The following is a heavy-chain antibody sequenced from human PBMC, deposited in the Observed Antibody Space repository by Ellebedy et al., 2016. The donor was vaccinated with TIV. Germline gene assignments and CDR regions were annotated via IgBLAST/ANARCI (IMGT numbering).Heavy chain of an antibody. CDR2: INHSGST. CDR1: GGSFSDYY. V-gene: IGHV4-34*01. Sequence: SETLSLTXAVYGGSFSDYYWSWIRQPPGKGLEWIGEINHSGSTNYNPSLKSRVTISVDTSKNQFSLKLSSVTAADTAVYYCARGRGYSYGWLYYYYMDVWGKGTTVTVSS. D-gene: IGHD5-18*01. J-gene: IGHJ6*03. CDR3: ARGRGYSYGWLYYYYMDV.